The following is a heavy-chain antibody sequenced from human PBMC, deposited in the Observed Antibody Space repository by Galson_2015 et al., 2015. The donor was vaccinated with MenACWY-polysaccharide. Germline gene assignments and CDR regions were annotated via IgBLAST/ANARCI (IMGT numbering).Heavy chain of an antibody. CDR1: GSRFSNSG. D-gene: IGHD6-13*01. J-gene: IGHJ3*02. V-gene: IGHV3-33*01. CDR3: AREGSRIVFHAFDT. CDR2: IQYDGSNK. Sequence: SLRLSCAASGSRFSNSGMHWVRQAPGKGLEWVAVIQYDGSNKVYADSVKGRFTISRDNSENTVFLEMNTLGVEDTAVYYCAREGSRIVFHAFDTWGQGTMVTVSS.